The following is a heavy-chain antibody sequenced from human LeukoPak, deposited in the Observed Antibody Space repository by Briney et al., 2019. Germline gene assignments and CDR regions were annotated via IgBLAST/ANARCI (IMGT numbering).Heavy chain of an antibody. CDR2: MNPNSGNT. J-gene: IGHJ4*02. D-gene: IGHD3-16*02. CDR1: GYTFTSYD. CDR3: ARGGPYYDYVWGSYRYKYFDY. V-gene: IGHV1-8*01. Sequence: ASVKVSCKASGYTFTSYDINWVRQATGQGLEWMGWMNPNSGNTGYAQKFQRRVTMTRNTSISTAYMELSSLRSEDTAVYYCARGGPYYDYVWGSYRYKYFDYWGQGTLVTVSS.